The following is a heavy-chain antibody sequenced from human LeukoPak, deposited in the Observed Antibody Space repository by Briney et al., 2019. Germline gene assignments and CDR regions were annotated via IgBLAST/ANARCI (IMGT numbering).Heavy chain of an antibody. D-gene: IGHD4/OR15-4a*01. CDR3: ARDQGGYGEYYYYYYYMDV. CDR1: GYTFTSYD. V-gene: IGHV1-8*01. J-gene: IGHJ6*03. Sequence: EASVKVSCKASGYTFTSYDINWVRQATGQGLEWMGWMNPNSGNTGYAQKFQGRVTMTRNTSISTAYMELSRLRSDDTAVYYCARDQGGYGEYYYYYYYMDVWAKGPRSPSP. CDR2: MNPNSGNT.